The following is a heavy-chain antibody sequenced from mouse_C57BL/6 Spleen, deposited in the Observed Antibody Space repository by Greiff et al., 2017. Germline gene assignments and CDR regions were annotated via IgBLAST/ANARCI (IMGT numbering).Heavy chain of an antibody. V-gene: IGHV1-82*01. Sequence: QVQLQQSGPELVKPGASVKISCKASGYAFSSSWMNWVKQRPGKGLEWIGRIYPGDGDTNYNGKFKGKATLTADKSSSTAYMQLSSLTSEDSAVYFCASHGHYYAMDYWGQGTSVTVSS. CDR2: IYPGDGDT. CDR1: GYAFSSSW. CDR3: ASHGHYYAMDY. J-gene: IGHJ4*01. D-gene: IGHD1-1*01.